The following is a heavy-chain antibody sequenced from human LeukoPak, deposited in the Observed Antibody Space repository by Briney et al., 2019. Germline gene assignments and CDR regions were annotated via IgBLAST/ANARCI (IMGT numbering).Heavy chain of an antibody. Sequence: WGSLTLTCAAYGCTFSGVCWSWVPQVPGKGLEGVAYLQHGGSVKYYADSAKGRFTIARDHSKNTLCLQTNSLRFEDTAVYYCVKGGNWNDRGGYYFDHWGQGILVTVSS. CDR2: LQHGGSVK. CDR3: VKGGNWNDRGGYYFDH. CDR1: GCTFSGVC. J-gene: IGHJ4*02. V-gene: IGHV3-30*02. D-gene: IGHD1-1*01.